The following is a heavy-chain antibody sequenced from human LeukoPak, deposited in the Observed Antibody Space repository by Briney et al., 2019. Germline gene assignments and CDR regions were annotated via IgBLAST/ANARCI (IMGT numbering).Heavy chain of an antibody. Sequence: SETLSLTCTVSGGSISSYYWSWIRPPPGKGLEWIGYIYYSGSTNYNPSLKSRVTISVDTSKNQFSLKLSSVTAADTAVYYCARVWGDAFDIWGQGTMVTVSS. V-gene: IGHV4-59*01. CDR2: IYYSGST. J-gene: IGHJ3*02. CDR3: ARVWGDAFDI. D-gene: IGHD3-16*01. CDR1: GGSISSYY.